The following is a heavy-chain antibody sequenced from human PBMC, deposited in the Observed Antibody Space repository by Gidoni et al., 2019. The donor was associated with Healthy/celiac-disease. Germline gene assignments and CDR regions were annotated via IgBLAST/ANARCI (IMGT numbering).Heavy chain of an antibody. Sequence: EVQLVESGGGLVKPGGSLRLSCACSGFLFSTAWMNWVRQAPGKGLEWVGRIKSKTDGGTTDYAAPVKGRFTISRDDSKNTLYLQMNSLKTEDTAVYYCTTVSRDFWSGYYAYWGQGTLVTVSS. D-gene: IGHD3-3*01. V-gene: IGHV3-15*07. CDR3: TTVSRDFWSGYYAY. J-gene: IGHJ4*02. CDR1: GFLFSTAW. CDR2: IKSKTDGGTT.